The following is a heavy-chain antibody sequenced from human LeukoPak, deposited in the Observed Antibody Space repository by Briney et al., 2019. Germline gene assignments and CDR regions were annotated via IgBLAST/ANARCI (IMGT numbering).Heavy chain of an antibody. V-gene: IGHV4-39*07. CDR3: ARADTIFGVVTPYYYYYYMDV. CDR2: IYYSGST. CDR1: GGSISSSSYY. J-gene: IGHJ6*03. D-gene: IGHD3-3*01. Sequence: SEPLSLPCPVSGGSISSSSYYWGWIRQPPGKGLEWIGSIYYSGSTYYNPSLKSRVTISVDTSKNQFSLKLSSVTAADTAVYYCARADTIFGVVTPYYYYYYMDVWGKGTTVTVSS.